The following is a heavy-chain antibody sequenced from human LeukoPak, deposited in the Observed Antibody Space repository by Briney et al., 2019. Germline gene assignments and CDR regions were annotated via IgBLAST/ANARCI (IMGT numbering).Heavy chain of an antibody. CDR3: AKHWYSSSSHFDY. D-gene: IGHD6-6*01. J-gene: IGHJ4*02. CDR1: GGSFSGYY. CDR2: INHSGST. Sequence: SETLSLTCAVYGGSFSGYYWSWIRQPPGKGLEWIGEINHSGSTNYNPSLKSRVTISVDTSKNQFSLKLSSVTAADTAVYYCAKHWYSSSSHFDYWGQGTLVTVSS. V-gene: IGHV4-34*01.